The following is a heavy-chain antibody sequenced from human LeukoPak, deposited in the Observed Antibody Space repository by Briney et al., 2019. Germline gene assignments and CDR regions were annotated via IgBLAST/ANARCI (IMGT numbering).Heavy chain of an antibody. V-gene: IGHV4-59*08. J-gene: IGHJ4*02. D-gene: IGHD3-22*01. CDR2: IYYSGST. Sequence: SETLSLTCTVSGGSISSYYWRWIRQPPGKGLEWIGYIYYSGSTNYNPSLKSRVTISVDTSKNQFSLKLSSVTAADTAVYYCARRPSDYDSSGYYFDYWGQGTLVTVSS. CDR3: ARRPSDYDSSGYYFDY. CDR1: GGSISSYY.